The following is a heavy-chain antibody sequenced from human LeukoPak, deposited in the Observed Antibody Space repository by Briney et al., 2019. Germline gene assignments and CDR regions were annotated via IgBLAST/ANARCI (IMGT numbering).Heavy chain of an antibody. CDR2: ISGSGGGT. CDR1: GFTFSSFA. D-gene: IGHD6-19*01. J-gene: IGHJ3*02. Sequence: GGSLRLSCVASGFTFSSFAMSWVRQAPGKGLEWVSAISGSGGGTYYADSVKGRFTISRDNSKNTLYLQLNSLRAEDTAVYYCGKAGWLYAFDIWGQGTMVTVSS. CDR3: GKAGWLYAFDI. V-gene: IGHV3-23*01.